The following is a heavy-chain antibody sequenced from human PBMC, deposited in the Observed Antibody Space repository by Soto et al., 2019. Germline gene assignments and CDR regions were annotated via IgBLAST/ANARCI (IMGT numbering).Heavy chain of an antibody. V-gene: IGHV4-59*01. CDR1: SGSIRRNY. D-gene: IGHD1-1*01. CDR2: IYSSGSNNYNPSVRSGSI. Sequence: SETLSLTCTVSSGSIRRNYWSWIRQPPGKGLEWIGYIYSSGSNNYNPSVRSGSINYNPSLKSRVTISADTSRNQFSLKLSSVTAAATAVYYGARGRDGYNLAGTYWGQGTLVTVSS. J-gene: IGHJ4*02. CDR3: ARGRDGYNLAGTY.